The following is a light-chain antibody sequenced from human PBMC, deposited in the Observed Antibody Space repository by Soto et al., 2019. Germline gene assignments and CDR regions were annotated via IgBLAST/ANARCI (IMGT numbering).Light chain of an antibody. J-gene: IGLJ2*01. Sequence: QSVLTQPTSVSGSPGQSITISCTGTSSDIGSYSFVSWYQQHPGKAPKLMIYEGSKRPSGVSDRFSGSKSGSTASLTISGLRAEDEGDYYCCSSADGIVVFGGGTKVTVL. CDR1: SSDIGSYSF. CDR2: EGS. V-gene: IGLV2-23*01. CDR3: CSSADGIVV.